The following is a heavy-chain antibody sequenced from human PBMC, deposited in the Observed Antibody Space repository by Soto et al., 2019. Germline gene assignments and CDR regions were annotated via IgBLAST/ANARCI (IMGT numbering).Heavy chain of an antibody. Sequence: ASVKVSFKASGGTFHNNGVTWVRQASGQGLEWMGGLIPIFGTGSYAQRFQGRVTLIADESTSTAYMELNSLRSEDTAVYYCAREEAPDNWFDPWGQGTLVTVSS. CDR1: GGTFHNNG. V-gene: IGHV1-69*13. CDR2: LIPIFGTG. J-gene: IGHJ5*02. CDR3: AREEAPDNWFDP.